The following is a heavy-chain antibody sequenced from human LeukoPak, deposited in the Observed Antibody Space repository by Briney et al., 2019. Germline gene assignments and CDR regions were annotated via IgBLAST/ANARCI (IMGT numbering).Heavy chain of an antibody. CDR3: AHHSRGRGRGYYYFDY. CDR2: INPNSGGT. Sequence: XVXXXXXQGXEWMGWINPNSGGTNYAQKFQGRVTMTRDTSISTAYMELSRLRSDDTAVYYCAHHSRGRGRGYYYFDYWGQGTLVTVSS. D-gene: IGHD5-12*01. V-gene: IGHV1-2*02. J-gene: IGHJ4*02.